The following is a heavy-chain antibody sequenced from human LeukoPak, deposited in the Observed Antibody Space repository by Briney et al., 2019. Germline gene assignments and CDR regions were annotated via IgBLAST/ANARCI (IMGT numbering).Heavy chain of an antibody. Sequence: SETLSLTCAGYGGSFSGYYWSWIRQPPGKGLEWIGEINHSGSTNYNPSLKSRVTISVDTSKNQFSLKLSSVTAADTAVYYCARGVDGYDYVWGSYRYTGEWFGPWGQGTLVTVSS. D-gene: IGHD3-16*02. CDR2: INHSGST. V-gene: IGHV4-34*01. CDR3: ARGVDGYDYVWGSYRYTGEWFGP. CDR1: GGSFSGYY. J-gene: IGHJ5*02.